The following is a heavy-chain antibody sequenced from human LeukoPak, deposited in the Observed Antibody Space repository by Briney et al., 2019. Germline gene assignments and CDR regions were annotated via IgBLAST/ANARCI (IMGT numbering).Heavy chain of an antibody. CDR1: GGSISSGGYS. V-gene: IGHV4-30-2*01. Sequence: PSETLSLTCAVSGGSISSGGYSWGWIRQPPGKGLEWIGYIYHSGSTYYNPSLKSRVTISVDRSKNQFSLKLSSVTAADTAVYYCASYRNYYDSSGFDYWGQGTLVTVSS. D-gene: IGHD3-22*01. CDR2: IYHSGST. CDR3: ASYRNYYDSSGFDY. J-gene: IGHJ4*02.